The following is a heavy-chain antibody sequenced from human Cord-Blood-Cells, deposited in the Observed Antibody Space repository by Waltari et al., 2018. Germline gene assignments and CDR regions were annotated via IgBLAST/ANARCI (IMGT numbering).Heavy chain of an antibody. J-gene: IGHJ4*02. CDR2: IYPGASDT. Sequence: EVQLVQSGAEVKKPGESLKNSCKGSGYSFISYWIGWVRPMPGKGLEWMGIIYPGASDTRYSPSFQGQVTISADKSISTAYLQWSSLKASDTAMYYCARRSDSSSWYRHFDYWGQGTLVTVSS. D-gene: IGHD6-13*01. CDR3: ARRSDSSSWYRHFDY. V-gene: IGHV5-51*01. CDR1: GYSFISYW.